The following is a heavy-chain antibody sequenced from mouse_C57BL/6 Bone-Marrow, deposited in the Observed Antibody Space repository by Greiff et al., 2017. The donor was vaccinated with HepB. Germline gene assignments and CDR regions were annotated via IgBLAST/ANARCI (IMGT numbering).Heavy chain of an antibody. Sequence: EVQRVESGPGLVKPSQSLSLTCSVTGYSITSGYYWNWIRQFPGNKLEWMGYISYDGSNNYNPSLKNRISITRDTSKNQFFLKLNSVTTEDTATYYCARDGGNWNFDYWGQGTTLTVSS. V-gene: IGHV3-6*01. J-gene: IGHJ2*01. CDR3: ARDGGNWNFDY. CDR1: GYSITSGYY. CDR2: ISYDGSN. D-gene: IGHD4-1*01.